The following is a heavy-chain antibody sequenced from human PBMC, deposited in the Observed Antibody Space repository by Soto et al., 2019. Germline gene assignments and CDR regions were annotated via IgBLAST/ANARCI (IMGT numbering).Heavy chain of an antibody. Sequence: RPSCAASELTFTNPWVSWVRPPPGEGLGWVGRIKSEVDGGTTDYAAPVKGRFTISRDDSKNTLYLEMNSLTTEDTALYYCTTDPANKVTNPYFAIDVWGQGTMVTVS. CDR1: ELTFTNPW. D-gene: IGHD2-21*02. V-gene: IGHV3-15*01. J-gene: IGHJ6*02. CDR2: IKSEVDGGTT. CDR3: TTDPANKVTNPYFAIDV.